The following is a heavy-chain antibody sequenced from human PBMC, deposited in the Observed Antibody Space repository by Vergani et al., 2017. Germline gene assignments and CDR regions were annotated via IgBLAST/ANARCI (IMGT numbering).Heavy chain of an antibody. D-gene: IGHD2-15*01. J-gene: IGHJ4*01. CDR3: TRSECSGTTCYGHYFDL. V-gene: IGHV3-66*02. CDR1: GFRVTTYY. Sequence: VELLESGGGLAQPGGSLRVSCSASGFRVTTYYMSWVRQAPGKGLEWVSVIKSDGRTSYAESVRGRFTISRYTSRNAVYLQMNILRVEDTGVYYCTRSECSGTTCYGHYFDLWGHGILVTVSS. CDR2: IKSDGRT.